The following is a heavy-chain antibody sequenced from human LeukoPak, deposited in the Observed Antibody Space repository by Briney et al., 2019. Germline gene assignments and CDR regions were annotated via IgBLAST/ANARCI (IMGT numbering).Heavy chain of an antibody. CDR3: ARTDRASLDY. D-gene: IGHD2-15*01. CDR1: GFTPTSFW. J-gene: IGHJ4*02. V-gene: IGHV3-7*01. Sequence: GGSLRLSSAPSGFTPTSFWMSWDRPAPREGRASVANIKQDGSEKSYVASVKGRLTTSRDNAKNSLYLQMSSRSAEDTAVYYCARTDRASLDYWGQGTLVTVSS. CDR2: IKQDGSEK.